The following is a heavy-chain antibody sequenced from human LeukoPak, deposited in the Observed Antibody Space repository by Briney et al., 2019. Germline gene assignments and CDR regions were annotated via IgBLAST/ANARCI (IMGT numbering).Heavy chain of an antibody. CDR2: IDPSDSET. V-gene: IGHV5-51*01. D-gene: IGHD5-18*01. J-gene: IGHJ4*02. CDR1: GYSFTSYW. CDR3: AIQTAMGRSGDY. Sequence: GESLKISCKASGYSFTSYWIGWVRQMPGKGLEWMGIIDPSDSETRYTPSFQGQVTISVDKSLTTAYLQWNSLKASDTAMYYCAIQTAMGRSGDYWGQGTLVTVSS.